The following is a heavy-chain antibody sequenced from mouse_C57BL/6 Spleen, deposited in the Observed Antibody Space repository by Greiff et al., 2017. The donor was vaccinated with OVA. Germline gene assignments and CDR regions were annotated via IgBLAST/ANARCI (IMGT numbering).Heavy chain of an antibody. J-gene: IGHJ4*01. Sequence: QVQLQQSGPELVKPGASVKISCKASGYAFSSSWMNWVKQRPGNGLEWIGRIYPGDGDTNYNGKFKGKATLTADKSSSTAYMQLSSLTSEDSAVYFCARGDYDPYYYAMDYWGQGTSVTVSS. V-gene: IGHV1-82*01. D-gene: IGHD2-4*01. CDR3: ARGDYDPYYYAMDY. CDR1: GYAFSSSW. CDR2: IYPGDGDT.